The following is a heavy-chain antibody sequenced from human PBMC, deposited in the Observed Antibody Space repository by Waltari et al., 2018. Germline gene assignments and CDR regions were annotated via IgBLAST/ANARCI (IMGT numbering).Heavy chain of an antibody. J-gene: IGHJ4*02. CDR1: GFTFSSYA. D-gene: IGHD3-3*01. V-gene: IGHV3-30*01. Sequence: QVQLVESGGGVVQPGRSLGLSCAASGFTFSSYAMHWVRQAPGKGLEWVAVISYDGSNKYYADSVKGRFTISRDNSKNTLYLQMNSLRAEDTAVYYCAREGAIFGFDYWGQGTLVTVSS. CDR2: ISYDGSNK. CDR3: AREGAIFGFDY.